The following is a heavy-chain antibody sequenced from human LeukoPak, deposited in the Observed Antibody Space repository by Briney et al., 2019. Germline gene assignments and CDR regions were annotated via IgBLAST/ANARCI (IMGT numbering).Heavy chain of an antibody. V-gene: IGHV1-46*01. Sequence: GASVKVSCKASGYTFTSYYMHWVRQAPGQGLEWMGIINPSGGSTSYAQKFQGRVTMTRDTSTSTVYMELSSLRSEDTAVYYCARAPCSSTSCYRSNFDYWGQGTLVTVSS. J-gene: IGHJ4*02. D-gene: IGHD2-2*02. CDR2: INPSGGST. CDR1: GYTFTSYY. CDR3: ARAPCSSTSCYRSNFDY.